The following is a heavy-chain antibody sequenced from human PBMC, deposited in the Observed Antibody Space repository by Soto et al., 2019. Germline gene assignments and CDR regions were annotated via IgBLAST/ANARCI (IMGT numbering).Heavy chain of an antibody. CDR2: IWYDGSNK. V-gene: IGHV3-33*01. Sequence: QVQLVESGGGVVQPGRSLRLSCAASGFTFSSYGMHWVRQAPGKGLEWVAVIWYDGSNKYYADSVKGRFTISRDNSKNTLYLQMNSLRAEDTAVYYCARQIVVVVAAPPIGGMDVWGQGTTVTVSS. CDR3: ARQIVVVVAAPPIGGMDV. J-gene: IGHJ6*02. CDR1: GFTFSSYG. D-gene: IGHD2-15*01.